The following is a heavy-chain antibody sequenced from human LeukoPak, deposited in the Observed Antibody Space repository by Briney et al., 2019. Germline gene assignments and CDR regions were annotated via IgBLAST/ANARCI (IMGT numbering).Heavy chain of an antibody. CDR2: ISGSGGST. D-gene: IGHD4-17*01. Sequence: GGSLRLSCAASGFTFSSYAMSWVRQAPGKGLEWVSAISGSGGSTYYADSVKGRFTISRDNSKNTLYLQMNSLRAEDTAVYYCASTTQGVDYGDYSYYYYMDVWGKGTTVTVSS. J-gene: IGHJ6*03. CDR1: GFTFSSYA. V-gene: IGHV3-23*01. CDR3: ASTTQGVDYGDYSYYYYMDV.